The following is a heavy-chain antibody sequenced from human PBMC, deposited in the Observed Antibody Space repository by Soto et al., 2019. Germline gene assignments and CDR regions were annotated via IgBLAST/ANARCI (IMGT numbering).Heavy chain of an antibody. J-gene: IGHJ4*01. D-gene: IGHD1-26*01. CDR2: ISYDGSNK. CDR3: AKPYSGSPPKNFDY. V-gene: IGHV3-30*18. CDR1: VVSFSIYG. Sequence: GGSLRLSCVASVVSFSIYGMYWVRQAPGKGLEWVAVISYDGSNKYYVDSVRGRFTISRDNSKNTVYLQMNSLRAEDTAVYYCAKPYSGSPPKNFDYWGQGTLVTVSS.